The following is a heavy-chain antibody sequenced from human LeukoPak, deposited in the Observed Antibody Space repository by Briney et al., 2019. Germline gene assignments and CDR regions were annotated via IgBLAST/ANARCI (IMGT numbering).Heavy chain of an antibody. J-gene: IGHJ4*02. Sequence: PGGSLRLSCAASGFTFSNYSMNWVRQAPGKGLEWVSSISSSSSYIYYADSVKGRFTISRDNAKNSLYLQMNSLRAEDTAVYYCARFVTSGNDFDYWGQGTLVTVSS. CDR3: ARFVTSGNDFDY. CDR2: ISSSSSYI. V-gene: IGHV3-21*01. CDR1: GFTFSNYS. D-gene: IGHD1-1*01.